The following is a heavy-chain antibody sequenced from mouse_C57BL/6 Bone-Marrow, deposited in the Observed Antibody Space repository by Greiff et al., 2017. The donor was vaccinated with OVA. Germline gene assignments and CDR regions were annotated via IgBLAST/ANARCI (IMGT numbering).Heavy chain of an antibody. CDR2: LGPENGDT. D-gene: IGHD3-2*02. J-gene: IGHJ4*01. CDR3: TTMLTLRRRDYDMDY. V-gene: IGHV14-4*01. Sequence: VQLQQSGAELVRPGASVKLSCTASGFNIKDDYMHWVKQRPEQGLEWIGWLGPENGDTEYASEYQGNATITSDTASNTAYLQLSRLTSEHTAVYYCTTMLTLRRRDYDMDYWGQGTSVTVSS. CDR1: GFNIKDDY.